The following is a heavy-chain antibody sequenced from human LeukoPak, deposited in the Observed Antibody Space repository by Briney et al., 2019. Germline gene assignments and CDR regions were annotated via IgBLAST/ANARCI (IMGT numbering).Heavy chain of an antibody. J-gene: IGHJ4*02. CDR2: MNPNSGNQ. D-gene: IGHD5-12*01. CDR3: ARAQISYRGYDFGY. V-gene: IGHV1-8*01. Sequence: ASVTVSLMASGYTFTIYDINWVRQATGQGLEWMGWMNPNSGNQGHAQKFQGRVTMTRNTSISTAYMELSSLRSEDTAVYYCARAQISYRGYDFGYWGQGTLVTVSS. CDR1: GYTFTIYD.